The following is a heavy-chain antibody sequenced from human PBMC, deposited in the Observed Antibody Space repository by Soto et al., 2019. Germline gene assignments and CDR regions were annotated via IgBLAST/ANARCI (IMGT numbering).Heavy chain of an antibody. CDR2: IGTAGDT. CDR3: ARASGPAATDNWFDP. J-gene: IGHJ5*02. Sequence: PGGSLRLSCAASGFTFSSYDMHWVRQATGKGLEWVSAIGTAGDTYYPGSVKGRFTISRENAKNSLYLQMNSLRAGDTAVYYCARASGPAATDNWFDPWGQGTLVTVSS. CDR1: GFTFSSYD. V-gene: IGHV3-13*04. D-gene: IGHD2-2*01.